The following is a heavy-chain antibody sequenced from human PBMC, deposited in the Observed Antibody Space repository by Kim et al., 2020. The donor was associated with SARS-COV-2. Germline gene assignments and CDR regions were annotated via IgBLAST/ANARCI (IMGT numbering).Heavy chain of an antibody. CDR1: GGSISSSSYY. V-gene: IGHV4-39*07. J-gene: IGHJ4*02. D-gene: IGHD3-9*01. CDR2: IYYSGST. CDR3: ARDPCLRYFDWCRPFDY. Sequence: SETLSLTCTVSGGSISSSSYYWGWIRQPPGKGLEWIGSIYYSGSTYYNPSLKSRVTISVDTSKNQFSLKLSSVTAADTAVYYCARDPCLRYFDWCRPFDYWGQGTLVTVSS.